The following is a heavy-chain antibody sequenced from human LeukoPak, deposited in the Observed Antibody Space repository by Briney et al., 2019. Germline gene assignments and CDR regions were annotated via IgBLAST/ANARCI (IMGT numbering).Heavy chain of an antibody. CDR1: GASIRSYY. J-gene: IGHJ3*02. V-gene: IGHV4-59*01. Sequence: PSETLSLTCTVSGASIRSYYWSWIRQPPGKGLEWIGYIYYSGTTINYNPSLRSRVTISIDTSKNQFSLKLTSVTAADTAVYYCARQGYDILTGYIDAFDIWGQGTMVTVSS. CDR2: IYYSGTT. D-gene: IGHD3-9*01. CDR3: ARQGYDILTGYIDAFDI.